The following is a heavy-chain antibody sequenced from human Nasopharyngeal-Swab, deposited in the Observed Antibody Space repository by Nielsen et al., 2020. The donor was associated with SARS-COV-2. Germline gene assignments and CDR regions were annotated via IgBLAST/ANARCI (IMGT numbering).Heavy chain of an antibody. J-gene: IGHJ6*03. CDR2: IYGSGSA. CDR1: GGSISHKY. Sequence: SETLSLTCTVSGGSISHKYWSWIRQPPGKGLEWIGYIYGSGSANYHPSLKSRVTISADTSNNQFSLKVNSVTAADTAVYYCAGDNYYYMGVWGKGTTVIVSS. V-gene: IGHV4-59*01. CDR3: AGDNYYYMGV.